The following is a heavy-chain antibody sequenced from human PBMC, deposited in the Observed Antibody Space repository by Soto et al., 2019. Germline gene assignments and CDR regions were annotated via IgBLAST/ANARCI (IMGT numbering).Heavy chain of an antibody. Sequence: PGGSLRLSCAASGFTFSSYWMSWVRRAPGKGLEWVANIKQDGSEKYYVDSVKGRFTISRDNAKNSLYLQMNSLRAEDTAVYYCARGAMIAARGYYFDYWGQGXLVTVYS. CDR1: GFTFSSYW. J-gene: IGHJ4*02. D-gene: IGHD6-6*01. CDR3: ARGAMIAARGYYFDY. CDR2: IKQDGSEK. V-gene: IGHV3-7*01.